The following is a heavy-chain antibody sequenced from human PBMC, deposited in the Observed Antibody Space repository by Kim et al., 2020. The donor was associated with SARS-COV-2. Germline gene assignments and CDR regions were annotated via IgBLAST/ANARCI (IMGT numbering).Heavy chain of an antibody. D-gene: IGHD3-9*01. Sequence: SVKGQFTVSRDSSRNTLFLQTNSLRAEDTAEYYCARIDYDILTGYGAFDLWGQGTMVTVSS. CDR3: ARIDYDILTGYGAFDL. J-gene: IGHJ3*01. V-gene: IGHV3-53*01.